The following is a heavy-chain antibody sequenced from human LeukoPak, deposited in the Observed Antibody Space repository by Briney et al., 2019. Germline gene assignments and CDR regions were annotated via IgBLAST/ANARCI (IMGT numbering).Heavy chain of an antibody. CDR1: GFTFSSYA. V-gene: IGHV3-23*01. D-gene: IGHD3-22*01. CDR3: AKDRYYYDSSADLDY. CDR2: ISGSGGST. J-gene: IGHJ4*02. Sequence: GGSLRLSCAASGFTFSSYAMSWVRQAPGKGLEWVSAISGSGGSTYYADSVKGRFTISRDNSKNTLYLQMNSLRAEDTAVYYCAKDRYYYDSSADLDYWGQGTLVTVSS.